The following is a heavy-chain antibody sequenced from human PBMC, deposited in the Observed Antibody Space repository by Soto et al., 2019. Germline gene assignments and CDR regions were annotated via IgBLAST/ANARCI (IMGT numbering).Heavy chain of an antibody. Sequence: GGSLSLSCAASGFNFSSYAMNWVRRAPGKGLEWVSGISGGGVTTYYADSVKGRFTISRDNSKNTLYLQMNSLRAEDTAVYYCARDIFDFGSVYCFDYWGQGPLVPFS. V-gene: IGHV3-23*01. CDR2: ISGGGVTT. D-gene: IGHD3-3*01. J-gene: IGHJ4*02. CDR3: ARDIFDFGSVYCFDY. CDR1: GFNFSSYA.